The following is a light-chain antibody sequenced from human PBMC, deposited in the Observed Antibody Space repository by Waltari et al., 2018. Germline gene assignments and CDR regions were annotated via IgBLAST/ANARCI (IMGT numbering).Light chain of an antibody. J-gene: IGKJ1*01. CDR2: AAS. Sequence: EIQMTQSPAALSVSPGERAVLSCRASQTINTNLAWYQQRPGQAPRLLIYAASTRATGIPARFSGSGSGTEFTLTIDSLQPADFTVYYCHQYNDWPRTFGQGTKVEIK. V-gene: IGKV3-15*01. CDR3: HQYNDWPRT. CDR1: QTINTN.